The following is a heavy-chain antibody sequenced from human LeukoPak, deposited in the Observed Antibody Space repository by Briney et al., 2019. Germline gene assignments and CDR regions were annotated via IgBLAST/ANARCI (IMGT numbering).Heavy chain of an antibody. V-gene: IGHV3-30-3*01. D-gene: IGHD3-3*01. J-gene: IGHJ4*02. CDR2: ISYDGSNK. CDR3: ARGSITNFGVVISEVVVPVDY. CDR1: GFTFSSYA. Sequence: GGSLRLSCAASGFTFSSYAMHWVRQAPGKGLEWVALISYDGSNKYYTDSVKGRFTISRDNPKSTLFLQMNSLRAEDTAVYYCARGSITNFGVVISEVVVPVDYWGQGTLVTVSS.